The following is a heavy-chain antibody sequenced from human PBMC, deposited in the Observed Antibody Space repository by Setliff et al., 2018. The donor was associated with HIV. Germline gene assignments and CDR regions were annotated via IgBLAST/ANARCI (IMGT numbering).Heavy chain of an antibody. J-gene: IGHJ4*02. V-gene: IGHV5-51*01. CDR3: ARLDLYGGNHAFDY. Sequence: PGESLKISCKASGYSFSDYWIGWVRQMPGKGLEWMGIIFPDDSDTRYSPSFQGHVTISADKSISTAYLQWSSLKASDTAMYYCARLDLYGGNHAFDYWGQGSLVTVSS. CDR2: IFPDDSDT. D-gene: IGHD2-15*01. CDR1: GYSFSDYW.